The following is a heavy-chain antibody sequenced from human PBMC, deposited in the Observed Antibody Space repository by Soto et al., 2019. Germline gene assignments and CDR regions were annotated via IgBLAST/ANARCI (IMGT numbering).Heavy chain of an antibody. V-gene: IGHV1-3*01. D-gene: IGHD4-17*01. Sequence: QVQLVQSGPEVRKPGASVNISCKASGYTLKTYDLHWVRQAPGQRLEWMGRITAANDDTRYSQKFQGRVTITVDKATNTAYLNLTTLTSEDTAIYFCARTSMTRIDYWGQGTLVTVSS. J-gene: IGHJ4*02. CDR2: ITAANDDT. CDR3: ARTSMTRIDY. CDR1: GYTLKTYD.